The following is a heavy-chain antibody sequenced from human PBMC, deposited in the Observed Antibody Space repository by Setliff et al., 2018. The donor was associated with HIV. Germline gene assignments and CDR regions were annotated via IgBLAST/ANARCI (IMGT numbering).Heavy chain of an antibody. CDR1: GGAFTNYA. D-gene: IGHD4-17*01. J-gene: IGHJ5*02. CDR3: APDFGDNWFDP. CDR2: IIPVYGTT. V-gene: IGHV1-69*06. Sequence: GASVKVSCKASGGAFTNYAFSWVRQAPGQGLEWMGRIIPVYGTTDYAPQFQGRVTMTADKSRSTVYVDLNNLRSDDTATYYCAPDFGDNWFDPWGQGTLVTV.